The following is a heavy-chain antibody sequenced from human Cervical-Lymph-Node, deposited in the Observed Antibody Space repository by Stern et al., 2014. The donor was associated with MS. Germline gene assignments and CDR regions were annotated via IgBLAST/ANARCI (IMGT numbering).Heavy chain of an antibody. D-gene: IGHD2-15*01. CDR3: ARGVGYCRGGSCYYYGMDV. J-gene: IGHJ6*02. Sequence: VQLVESGPGLVKPSQTLSLTCTVSGGSISSGDYYWSWIRQPAGKGLEWIGRIYTRGSTNSHPSLQSRVTIYVDPSKNQFSLRLPSATAADTAVYYCARGVGYCRGGSCYYYGMDVWGQGTTVTVSS. CDR2: IYTRGST. V-gene: IGHV4-61*02. CDR1: GGSISSGDYY.